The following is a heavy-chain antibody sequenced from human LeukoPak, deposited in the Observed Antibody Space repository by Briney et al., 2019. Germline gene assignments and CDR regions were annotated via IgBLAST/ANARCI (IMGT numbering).Heavy chain of an antibody. D-gene: IGHD6-13*01. CDR2: ISGSGGST. CDR1: GFTFSNAW. CDR3: AKPWGAANFDY. V-gene: IGHV3-23*01. Sequence: GGSLRLSCAASGFTFSNAWMSWVRQAPGKGLEWVSAISGSGGSTYYADSVKGRFTISRDNSKNTLYLQMNSLRAEDTAVYYCAKPWGAANFDYWGQGTLVTVSS. J-gene: IGHJ4*02.